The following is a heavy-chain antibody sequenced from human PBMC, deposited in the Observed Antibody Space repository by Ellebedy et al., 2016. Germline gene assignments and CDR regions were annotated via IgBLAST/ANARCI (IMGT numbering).Heavy chain of an antibody. Sequence: SETLSLXCTVSGGSISSSSYYWGWIRQPPGKGLEWIGSIYYSGSTYYNPSLKSRVTISVDTSKNQFSLKLSSVTAADTAVYYCVGSRADTYFDYWGQGTLVTVSS. J-gene: IGHJ4*02. CDR1: GGSISSSSYY. V-gene: IGHV4-39*01. D-gene: IGHD3-16*01. CDR3: VGSRADTYFDY. CDR2: IYYSGST.